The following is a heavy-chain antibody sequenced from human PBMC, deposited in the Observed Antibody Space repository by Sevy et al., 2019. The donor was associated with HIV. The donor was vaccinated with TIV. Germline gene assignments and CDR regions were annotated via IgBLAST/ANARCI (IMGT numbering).Heavy chain of an antibody. D-gene: IGHD3-10*01. J-gene: IGHJ4*02. Sequence: EGSLRLSCTASGFTFSAYSMNWVRQAPGKGLEWLSYISTGTDHIYYADSAKGRFTISRDDAKKSVYLEMKSLRDQDTALYYCVRRGVDAYNVYFDLWGQGTLVTVSS. V-gene: IGHV3-21*05. CDR1: GFTFSAYS. CDR3: VRRGVDAYNVYFDL. CDR2: ISTGTDHI.